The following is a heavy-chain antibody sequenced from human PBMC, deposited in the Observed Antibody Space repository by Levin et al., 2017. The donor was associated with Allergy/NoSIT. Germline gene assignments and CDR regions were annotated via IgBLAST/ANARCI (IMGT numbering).Heavy chain of an antibody. J-gene: IGHJ6*02. CDR1: GFTFTSYG. CDR3: AKEGLNYYGSGSSWVYYGMDV. V-gene: IGHV3-30*18. D-gene: IGHD3-10*01. Sequence: GGSLRLSCAASGFTFTSYGMHWVRQAPGKGLEWVAVISYDGSNKYYADSVKGRFTISRDNSKNTLYLQMNSLRAEDTAVYYCAKEGLNYYGSGSSWVYYGMDVWGQGTTVTVSS. CDR2: ISYDGSNK.